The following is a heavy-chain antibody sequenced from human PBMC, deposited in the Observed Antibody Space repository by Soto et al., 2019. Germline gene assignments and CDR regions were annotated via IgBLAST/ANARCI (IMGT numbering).Heavy chain of an antibody. D-gene: IGHD3-22*01. CDR2: ISSSHSTI. CDR3: ARGLYYYDSRGYWGY. Sequence: EVQLVESGGGLVQPGGSLRLSCAASGFTFSSYSMNWVRQAPGKGLEWVSYISSSHSTIYYADSVKGRFIISRDNAKNSLYLQMNSLRDEDTAVYYCARGLYYYDSRGYWGYWGQGTLVTVSS. V-gene: IGHV3-48*02. CDR1: GFTFSSYS. J-gene: IGHJ4*02.